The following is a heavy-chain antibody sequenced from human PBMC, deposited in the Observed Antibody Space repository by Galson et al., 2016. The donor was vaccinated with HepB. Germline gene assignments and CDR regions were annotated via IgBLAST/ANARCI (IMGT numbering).Heavy chain of an antibody. J-gene: IGHJ6*02. D-gene: IGHD3-10*01. V-gene: IGHV5-51*01. CDR3: ARVMVRGTHCLDV. Sequence: QSGAEVKRPGESLKISCQGSRDSFTGYWIAWVRQMPGKGLEWMGIIYPGDSDAKYSPSFQGHVTFSADKSTTTAYLQWSSLTVADSAIYYCARVMVRGTHCLDVWSQGTTVTVSS. CDR1: RDSFTGYW. CDR2: IYPGDSDA.